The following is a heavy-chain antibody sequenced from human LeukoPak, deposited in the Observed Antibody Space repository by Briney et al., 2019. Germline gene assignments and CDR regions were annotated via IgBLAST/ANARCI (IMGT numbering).Heavy chain of an antibody. CDR2: IIPIFGTA. CDR1: GGTFSSYA. D-gene: IGHD3-22*01. J-gene: IGHJ3*02. V-gene: IGHV1-69*06. Sequence: GASVKVSCKASGGTFSSYAISWVRQAPGQGLEWMGGIIPIFGTANYAQKFQGRVTITADKSTSTAYMELSSLRSEDTAVYYCARDRRDYYDSSGYYLPRDAFDIWGQGTMVTVSS. CDR3: ARDRRDYYDSSGYYLPRDAFDI.